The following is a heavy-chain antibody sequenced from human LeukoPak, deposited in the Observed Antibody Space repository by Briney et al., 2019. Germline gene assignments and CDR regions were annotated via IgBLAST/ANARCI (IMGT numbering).Heavy chain of an antibody. J-gene: IGHJ6*02. CDR1: GFTVSSNY. Sequence: GGSLRLSCAASGFTVSSNYMSWVRQAPGKGLEWVSSISSSSSYIYYADSVKGRFTISRDNAKSSLYLQMNSLRAEDTAVYYCAREYSSSWSLRYYYYGMDVWGQGTTVTVSS. V-gene: IGHV3-21*01. D-gene: IGHD6-13*01. CDR3: AREYSSSWSLRYYYYGMDV. CDR2: ISSSSSYI.